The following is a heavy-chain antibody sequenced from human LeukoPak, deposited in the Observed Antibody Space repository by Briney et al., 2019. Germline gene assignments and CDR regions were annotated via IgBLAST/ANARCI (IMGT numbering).Heavy chain of an antibody. CDR3: ARDTSGLPFDY. V-gene: IGHV3-7*05. J-gene: IGHJ4*02. Sequence: PGGSLRLSCAASGFTFSIYWMSWVRQAPGKGLEWVANLNQDGSEKYYVDSVKGRFTISRDNAKNSLYLQMNSLRVEDTAVYYCARDTSGLPFDYWGQGTLFTVSS. CDR2: LNQDGSEK. CDR1: GFTFSIYW.